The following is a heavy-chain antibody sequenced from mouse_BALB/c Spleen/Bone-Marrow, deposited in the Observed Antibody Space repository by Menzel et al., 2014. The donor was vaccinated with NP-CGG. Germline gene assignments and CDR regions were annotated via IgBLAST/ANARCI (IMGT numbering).Heavy chain of an antibody. V-gene: IGHV2-5*01. J-gene: IGHJ3*01. CDR1: GFSLTSYG. Sequence: QVQLQQSGPGLVQPSQSLSITCTVSGFSLTSYGVHWVRRSPGKGLEWLGVIWRGGSTDYNAAFMSRLSITKDNSKSQVFFKMNSLQADDTAIYYCAKNGDGYYAWFAYWGQGTLVTVSA. CDR2: IWRGGST. CDR3: AKNGDGYYAWFAY. D-gene: IGHD2-3*01.